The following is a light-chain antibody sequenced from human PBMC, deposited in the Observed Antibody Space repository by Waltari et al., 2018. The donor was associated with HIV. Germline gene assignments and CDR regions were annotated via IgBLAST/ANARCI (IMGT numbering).Light chain of an antibody. Sequence: SYELTQPPSVSVSPGQTAPISCSGDQLGEKYVCWYQQRPGQSPVLVNYQDSKRPSGIPERCSGSNSGNTATLTISGTQAMDEADYFCQAWDSSTYVFGPGTKVTVL. V-gene: IGLV3-1*01. CDR1: QLGEKY. CDR2: QDS. J-gene: IGLJ1*01. CDR3: QAWDSSTYV.